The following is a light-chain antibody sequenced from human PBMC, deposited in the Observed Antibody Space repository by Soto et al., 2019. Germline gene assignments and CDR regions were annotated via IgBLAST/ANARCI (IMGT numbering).Light chain of an antibody. CDR1: SSYICIYTH. V-gene: IGLV2-18*02. Sequence: QSVLTQPASVSGSPGQAITISCTGTSSYICIYTHVSWYQQPPGTAPKLILYEVHNRPSGVPDRFSGSKSVKMASLTISGLQAEDEADYYCNSFTTTRTHVCGPATKVTVL. J-gene: IGLJ1*01. CDR2: EVH. CDR3: NSFTTTRTHV.